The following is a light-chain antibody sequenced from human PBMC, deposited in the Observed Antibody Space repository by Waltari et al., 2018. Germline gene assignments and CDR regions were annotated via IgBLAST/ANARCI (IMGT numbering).Light chain of an antibody. CDR3: QQYASLRT. J-gene: IGKJ1*01. V-gene: IGKV3-20*01. Sequence: EIVLTQSPGTLTLSPGERATLSCRASQTVSGNALAWHQQRPGQPPRLLISGASSRATGIPDRFSASGSGTEFTLTISRLEPEDFAVYYCQQYASLRTFGQGTKVQI. CDR1: QTVSGNA. CDR2: GAS.